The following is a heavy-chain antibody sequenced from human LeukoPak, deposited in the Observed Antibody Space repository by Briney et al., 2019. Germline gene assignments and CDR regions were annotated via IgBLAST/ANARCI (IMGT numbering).Heavy chain of an antibody. V-gene: IGHV1-69*16. CDR3: ARGATVTSVNWFDP. D-gene: IGHD4-17*01. CDR1: GGTFSTYT. J-gene: IGHJ5*02. CDR2: IIPILGTT. Sequence: GASVKVSCKASGGTFSTYTISWVRQAPGQGLEWVGGIIPILGTTNYAQKFQGRVTITADDSTSTTYMELSSLRSDDTAVYYCARGATVTSVNWFDPWGQGTLVTVSS.